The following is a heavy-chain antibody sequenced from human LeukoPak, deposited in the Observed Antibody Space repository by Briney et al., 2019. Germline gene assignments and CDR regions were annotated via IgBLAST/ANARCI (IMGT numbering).Heavy chain of an antibody. D-gene: IGHD3-10*01. CDR1: GFTFSHFA. CDR3: VKDGAIDVVRGVISPFDY. CDR2: ISSNGGST. Sequence: GESLRLSCSASGFTFSHFAMIWVRQAPGKGLEYVSSISSNGGSTYYADSVKGRFTISRDNSKNTLYLQMSSLRAEDTAVYYCVKDGAIDVVRGVISPFDYWGQGTLVTVSS. J-gene: IGHJ4*02. V-gene: IGHV3-64D*06.